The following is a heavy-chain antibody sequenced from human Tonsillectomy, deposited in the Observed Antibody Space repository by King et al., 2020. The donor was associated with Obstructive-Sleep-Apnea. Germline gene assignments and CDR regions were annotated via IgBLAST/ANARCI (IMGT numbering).Heavy chain of an antibody. CDR3: AREIAAAYNWFDP. Sequence: VKLVESGGGVVQPGRSQRLSCAASGFTFSSYGMHWVRQAPGKGLEWVAVIWYDGSNKYYADSVKGRFTISRDNSKNTLYLQMNSLRAEDTAVYYCAREIAAAYNWFDPWGQGTLVTVSS. CDR1: GFTFSSYG. J-gene: IGHJ5*02. CDR2: IWYDGSNK. V-gene: IGHV3-33*01. D-gene: IGHD6-13*01.